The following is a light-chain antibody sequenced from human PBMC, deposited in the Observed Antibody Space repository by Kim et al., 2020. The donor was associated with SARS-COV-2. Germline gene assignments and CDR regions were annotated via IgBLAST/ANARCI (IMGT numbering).Light chain of an antibody. CDR2: GAS. V-gene: IGKV3-20*01. Sequence: LSPGERATLSCRARQSVSSNFLAWYQQKPGQTPRLLIYGASSRATGIPDRFSGSGSGTDFTLTISRLEPEDFAVYYCQQYGSSPRFGGGTKVDIK. CDR3: QQYGSSPR. CDR1: QSVSSNF. J-gene: IGKJ4*01.